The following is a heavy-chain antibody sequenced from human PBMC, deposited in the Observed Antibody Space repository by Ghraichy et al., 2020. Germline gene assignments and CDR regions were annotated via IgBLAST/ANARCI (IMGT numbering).Heavy chain of an antibody. CDR1: GYTFTGYY. Sequence: ASVKVSCKASGYTFTGYYMHWVRQAPGQGLEWMGRINPNSGGTNYAQKFQGRVTMTRDTSISTAYMELSRLRSDDTAVYYCARARMVQGVTSDYWGQGTLVTVSS. D-gene: IGHD3-10*01. CDR2: INPNSGGT. J-gene: IGHJ4*02. CDR3: ARARMVQGVTSDY. V-gene: IGHV1-2*06.